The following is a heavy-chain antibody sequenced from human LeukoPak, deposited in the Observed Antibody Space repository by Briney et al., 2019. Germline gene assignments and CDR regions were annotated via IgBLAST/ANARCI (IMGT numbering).Heavy chain of an antibody. CDR2: INSDGSST. CDR3: ARGSGSSWYFYFDY. D-gene: IGHD6-13*01. V-gene: IGHV3-74*01. J-gene: IGHJ4*02. CDR1: GFTFSSYW. Sequence: GGSLRLSCAASGFTFSSYWMHWVRQAPGKGLVWVSRINSDGSSTSYADSVKGRFTISRDNAKNTLYLQMNSLRAEDTALYYCARGSGSSWYFYFDYWGQGTLVTVSS.